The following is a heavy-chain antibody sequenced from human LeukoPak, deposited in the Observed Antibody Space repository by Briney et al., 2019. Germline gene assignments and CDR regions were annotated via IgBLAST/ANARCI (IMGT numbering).Heavy chain of an antibody. V-gene: IGHV3-11*04. D-gene: IGHD6-13*01. J-gene: IGHJ4*02. CDR3: ARASRAAAGQLHS. CDR2: MSSSGLSI. CDR1: GFTFSDYY. Sequence: PAGSLTLSCAASGFTFSDYYMAWLRQAPGKGLEWVSHMSSSGLSIYYADSLQGRFTISRDNARNFLYLQMNSLKAEDTIVYYGARASRAAAGQLHSWGQGTLVSVSS.